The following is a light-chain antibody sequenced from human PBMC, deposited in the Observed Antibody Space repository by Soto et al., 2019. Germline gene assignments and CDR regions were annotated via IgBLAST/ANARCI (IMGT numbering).Light chain of an antibody. CDR1: QSVSSSY. Sequence: EIVLTQSPGTLSLSPGERATLYCRASQSVSSSYLAWYQHKPGQAPRLLIYGASSRATGIRDRFSGSGSGTDFTLTISRLEPEDFAVYYCQQYGSSPHTFGQGAKLEIK. J-gene: IGKJ2*01. CDR2: GAS. CDR3: QQYGSSPHT. V-gene: IGKV3-20*01.